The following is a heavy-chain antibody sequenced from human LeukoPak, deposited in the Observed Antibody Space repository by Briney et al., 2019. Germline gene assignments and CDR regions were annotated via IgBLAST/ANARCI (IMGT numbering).Heavy chain of an antibody. CDR2: ISGSGGST. CDR3: AKMAYDSSAPI. CDR1: GFTLRTYA. Sequence: PGRSLRLSCAASGFTLRTYAMHWVRQAPGKGLEWVSAISGSGGSTLYADSVKGRFTISRENGKNTLYLQMNSLRAEDTAVYYCAKMAYDSSAPIWGQGTMVTVSS. V-gene: IGHV3-23*01. D-gene: IGHD3-22*01. J-gene: IGHJ3*02.